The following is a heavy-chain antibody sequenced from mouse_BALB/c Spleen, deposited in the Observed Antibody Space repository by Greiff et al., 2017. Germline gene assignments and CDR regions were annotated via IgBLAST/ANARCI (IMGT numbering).Heavy chain of an antibody. CDR2: IDPSDSYT. D-gene: IGHD2-4*01. CDR3: ARIGLRPY. J-gene: IGHJ2*01. CDR1: GYTFTSYW. V-gene: IGHV1-69*02. Sequence: QVQLQQSGAELVKPGASVKLSCKASGYTFTSYWMHWVKQRPGQGLEWIGEIDPSDSYTNYNQKFKGKATLTVDKSSSTAYMQLSSLTSEDSAVYYCARIGLRPYWGQGTTLTVSS.